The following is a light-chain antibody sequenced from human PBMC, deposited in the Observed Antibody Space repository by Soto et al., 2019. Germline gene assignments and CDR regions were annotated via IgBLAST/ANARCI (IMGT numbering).Light chain of an antibody. CDR2: GAS. J-gene: IGKJ1*01. CDR1: QSVSSGY. Sequence: EIVLTQSPGTLSLSPGERATLSCRASQSVSSGYLAWYQQKPGQAPRLLIYGASSRATGIPDRFSGSGSGTDFSLTISRLEPEDFAVYYCQQYGGSRTFGQGTRWIS. CDR3: QQYGGSRT. V-gene: IGKV3-20*01.